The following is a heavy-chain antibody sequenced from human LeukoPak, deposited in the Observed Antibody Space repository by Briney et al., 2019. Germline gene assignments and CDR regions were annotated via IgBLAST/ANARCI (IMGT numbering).Heavy chain of an antibody. CDR3: ARMTWSRDDY. J-gene: IGHJ4*02. D-gene: IGHD2-8*02. CDR2: MNPNSGNT. CDR1: GSTFSNYH. Sequence: ASVKVSCKASGSTFSNYHINWLRQATGQGLEWMGWMNPNSGNTGYAQKFQGRVTMTRYTSISTAYMELSSLRSEDTAVYYCARMTWSRDDYWGQGTLVTVSS. V-gene: IGHV1-8*02.